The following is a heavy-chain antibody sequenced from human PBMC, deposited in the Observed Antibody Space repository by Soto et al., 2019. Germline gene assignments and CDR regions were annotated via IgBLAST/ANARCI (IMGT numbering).Heavy chain of an antibody. CDR1: GFSLITSGVV. D-gene: IGHD2-8*01. CDR2: IYWNDDK. J-gene: IGHJ4*01. V-gene: IGHV2-5*01. CDR3: KNLMVASITGNRY. Sequence: PTLVNPKQTLTLTCTFSGFSLITSGVVVGCMRQPPGKALEWLALIYWNDDKRYSPSLKSRLNITKDTSKNQVVLTMTNMEQVEGATYYCKNLMVASITGNRYWGDGTLV.